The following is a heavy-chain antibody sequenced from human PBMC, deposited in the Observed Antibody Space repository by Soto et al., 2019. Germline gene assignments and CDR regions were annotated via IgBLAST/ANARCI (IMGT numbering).Heavy chain of an antibody. D-gene: IGHD2-21*01. Sequence: ASVKVSCKASGYTFTSYAMHWVRQAPGQRLEWMGWINAGNGNTKYSQKFQGRVTITRDTSASTAYMELSSLRSEDTAVYYCARGVVVIASTKGGYDYWGQGTLVTVSS. J-gene: IGHJ4*02. V-gene: IGHV1-3*01. CDR1: GYTFTSYA. CDR2: INAGNGNT. CDR3: ARGVVVIASTKGGYDY.